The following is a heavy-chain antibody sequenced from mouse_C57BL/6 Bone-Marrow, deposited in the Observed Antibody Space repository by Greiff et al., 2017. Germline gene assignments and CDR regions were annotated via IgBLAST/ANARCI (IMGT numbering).Heavy chain of an antibody. CDR1: GYTFTSYG. V-gene: IGHV1-81*01. CDR3: ARDDYYGSSYNYWYFDV. J-gene: IGHJ1*03. Sequence: VQGVESGAELARPGASVKLSCKASGYTFTSYGISWVKQRTGQGLEWIGEIYPRSGNTYYNEKFKGKATLTADKSSRTAYMELRSLTSEDSAVYFCARDDYYGSSYNYWYFDVWGTGTTVTVSS. D-gene: IGHD1-1*01. CDR2: IYPRSGNT.